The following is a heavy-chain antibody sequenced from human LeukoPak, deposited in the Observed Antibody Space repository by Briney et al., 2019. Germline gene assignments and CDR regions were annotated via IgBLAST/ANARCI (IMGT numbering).Heavy chain of an antibody. CDR2: ISVNNGDT. V-gene: IGHV1-18*04. CDR3: ARVHYDILTGYDY. CDR1: GYTFLSYG. J-gene: IGHJ4*02. Sequence: GASVKASCKASGYTFLSYGIYWVRQSPGQGLEWRGWISVNNGDTNYAQKFQGRVTMTTDTSTSTAYMELRSLRSDDTAVYYCARVHYDILTGYDYWGQGTLVTVSS. D-gene: IGHD3-9*01.